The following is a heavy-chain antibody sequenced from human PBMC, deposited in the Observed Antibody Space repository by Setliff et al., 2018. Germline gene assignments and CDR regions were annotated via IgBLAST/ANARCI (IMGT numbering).Heavy chain of an antibody. J-gene: IGHJ5*02. CDR2: INHSGST. CDR1: GGSFSGYY. CDR3: ARRSGWPNWFDP. Sequence: SETLSLTCAVYGGSFSGYYWSWIRQPPGKGLEWIGEINHSGSTNYNPSLKSRVTISVDTSKNQFSLKLSSVTAADTAVYYCARRSGWPNWFDPWGQGTLVTV. V-gene: IGHV4-34*01. D-gene: IGHD6-19*01.